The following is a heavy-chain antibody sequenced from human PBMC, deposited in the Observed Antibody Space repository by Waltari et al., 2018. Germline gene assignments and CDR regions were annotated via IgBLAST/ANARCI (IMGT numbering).Heavy chain of an antibody. CDR2: IWYDGSNK. Sequence: QVQLVESGGGVVQPGRSLRLSCAASGFTFSSYGMHWVRQAPGKGLEWVAVIWYDGSNKYYADSVKGRFTISRDNSKNTLYLQMNSLRAEDTAVYYCAKDADGGGLDPWGQGTLVTVSS. CDR1: GFTFSSYG. CDR3: AKDADGGGLDP. J-gene: IGHJ5*02. V-gene: IGHV3-33*06.